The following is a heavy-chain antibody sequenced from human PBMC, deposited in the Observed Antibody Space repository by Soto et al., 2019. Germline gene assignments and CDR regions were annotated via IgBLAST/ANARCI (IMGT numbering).Heavy chain of an antibody. CDR2: IYYSGST. CDR3: ARLVGYGDQGRFDP. Sequence: QVQLQESGPGLVKPSETLSLICTVSGGSISGFYWSWIRQPPGKGLEWIGYIYYSGSTNYNPSLKIRVTMSLDTSKNQFSLKLGSVTAADTAVYYCARLVGYGDQGRFDPWGQGTLVTVSS. CDR1: GGSISGFY. D-gene: IGHD4-17*01. V-gene: IGHV4-59*08. J-gene: IGHJ5*02.